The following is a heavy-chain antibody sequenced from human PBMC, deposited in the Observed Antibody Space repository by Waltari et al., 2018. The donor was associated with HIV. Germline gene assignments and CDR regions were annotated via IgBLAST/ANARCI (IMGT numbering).Heavy chain of an antibody. CDR1: GGSISSSNYY. J-gene: IGHJ2*01. CDR2: VFLSGST. D-gene: IGHD2-21*01. CDR3: ARRYCGRACNDFYYFDL. V-gene: IGHV4-61*02. Sequence: QVQLQESGPGLVKSSQTLSLTCTVSGGSISSSNYYWSWIRRPAGKGLEWIGRVFLSGSTNYNPSLKSRISMSIAPSKNQFSLNLRSVTAEDTATYFCARRYCGRACNDFYYFDLWGRGTLVTVSS.